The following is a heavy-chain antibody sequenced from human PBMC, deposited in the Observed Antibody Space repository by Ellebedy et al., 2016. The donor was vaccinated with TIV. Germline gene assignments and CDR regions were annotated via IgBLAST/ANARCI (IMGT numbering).Heavy chain of an antibody. J-gene: IGHJ4*02. CDR3: ARERSAYFLDY. V-gene: IGHV3-64*02. CDR2: IGNSGRDK. Sequence: PGGSLRLSCAASGFTFSSYAIVWVRQAPGKGLEYVSAIGNSGRDKFYADSVEGRFTISRDNSKNTLYLQLGGLRAEDMAVYYCARERSAYFLDYWGQGALVTVSS. D-gene: IGHD3-22*01. CDR1: GFTFSSYA.